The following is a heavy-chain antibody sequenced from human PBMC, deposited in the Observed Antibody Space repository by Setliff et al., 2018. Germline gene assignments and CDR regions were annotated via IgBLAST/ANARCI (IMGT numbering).Heavy chain of an antibody. CDR1: GASVSSHY. Sequence: SETLSLTCNVSGASVSSHYWDWIRQPPGKGLEWIGFISYSDTAKYNPSLESRAAIPVDSSKNQFSLKLRSVTAADTAVYYCARDRSTVIRGVTSFFYYYMDVWGGGTTVTVSS. V-gene: IGHV4-59*02. CDR3: ARDRSTVIRGVTSFFYYYMDV. CDR2: ISYSDTA. J-gene: IGHJ6*03. D-gene: IGHD3-10*01.